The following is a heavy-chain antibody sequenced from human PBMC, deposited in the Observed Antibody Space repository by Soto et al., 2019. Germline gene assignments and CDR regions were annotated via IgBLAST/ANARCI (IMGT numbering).Heavy chain of an antibody. CDR1: GFTFIRYW. J-gene: IGHJ4*02. CDR2: IKQDGSEK. Sequence: PAGSLSLSCASSGFTFIRYWISWVRQAPGKGLEWVANIKQDGSEKYYVDSVKGRFTISRDNAKNSLYLQMNSLRAEDTAVYYCARDMGRQQLEGIDYWGQGTLVTVSS. D-gene: IGHD6-13*01. V-gene: IGHV3-7*03. CDR3: ARDMGRQQLEGIDY.